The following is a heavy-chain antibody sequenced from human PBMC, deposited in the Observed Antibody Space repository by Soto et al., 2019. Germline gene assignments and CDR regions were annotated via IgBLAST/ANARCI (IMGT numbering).Heavy chain of an antibody. CDR1: GDSVSSNSSA. Sequence: SQTLALPCGISGDSVSSNSSACNCIRQSPSRGLEWLGRTYYRSKWYNDYAVSVKSRITIKPDTSKNQFSLQLNSVTPEDTAVYYCAREIAAAGPDYFDYWGQGSLVTVCS. CDR2: TYYRSKWYN. D-gene: IGHD6-13*01. J-gene: IGHJ4*02. CDR3: AREIAAAGPDYFDY. V-gene: IGHV6-1*01.